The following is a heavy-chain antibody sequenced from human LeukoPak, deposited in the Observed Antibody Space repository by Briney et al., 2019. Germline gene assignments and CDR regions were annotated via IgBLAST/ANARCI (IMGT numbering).Heavy chain of an antibody. J-gene: IGHJ3*02. D-gene: IGHD6-19*01. Sequence: GGSLRLSCAASGFTFDDYGMSWVRQAPGKGLEWFSGINWNGGSTGYADSVKGRFTISRDNAKNSLYLQMNSLRAEDTALYYCARGIAVAVPYAFDIWGQGTMVTVSS. CDR2: INWNGGST. CDR3: ARGIAVAVPYAFDI. CDR1: GFTFDDYG. V-gene: IGHV3-20*04.